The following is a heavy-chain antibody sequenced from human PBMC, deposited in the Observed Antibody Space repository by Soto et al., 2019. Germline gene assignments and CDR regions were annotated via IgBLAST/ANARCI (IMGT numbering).Heavy chain of an antibody. Sequence: PSKTLSLTCTVSGGSVSSCSYYWSWIRQPPGKGLEWIGYIYYSGSTNYNPSLKSRVTISVDTSKNQFSLKLSSVTAADTAVYYLARLYSRTLSSFDPRGQRHLVTGS. CDR2: IYYSGST. D-gene: IGHD6-13*01. CDR1: GGSVSSCSYY. CDR3: ARLYSRTLSSFDP. J-gene: IGHJ5*02. V-gene: IGHV4-61*01.